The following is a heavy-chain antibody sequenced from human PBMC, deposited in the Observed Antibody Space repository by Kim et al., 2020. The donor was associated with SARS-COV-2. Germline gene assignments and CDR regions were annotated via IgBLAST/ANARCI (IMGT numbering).Heavy chain of an antibody. CDR3: AKDLYGDYARGEVRGGMDV. CDR1: GFTFDDYA. D-gene: IGHD4-17*01. V-gene: IGHV3-9*01. Sequence: GGSLRLSCAASGFTFDDYAMHWVRQAPGKGLEWVSGISWNSGSIGYADSVKGRFTISRDNAKNSLYLQMNSLRAEDTALYYCAKDLYGDYARGEVRGGMDVWGQGTTVTVSS. CDR2: ISWNSGSI. J-gene: IGHJ6*02.